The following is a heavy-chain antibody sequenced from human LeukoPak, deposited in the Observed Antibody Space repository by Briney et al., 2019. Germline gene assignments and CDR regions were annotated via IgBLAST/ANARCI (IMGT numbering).Heavy chain of an antibody. J-gene: IGHJ5*02. Sequence: SETLSLTCTVSGGSISPYYWSWIRQPAGKGLEWIGRMYTSGSANYNPSLKSRVTISVDTSKNQFSLKLSSVTAADTAVYYCARETRSGGSLLRGNWFDPWGQGTLVTVSS. CDR3: ARETRSGGSLLRGNWFDP. D-gene: IGHD2-15*01. V-gene: IGHV4-4*07. CDR1: GGSISPYY. CDR2: MYTSGSA.